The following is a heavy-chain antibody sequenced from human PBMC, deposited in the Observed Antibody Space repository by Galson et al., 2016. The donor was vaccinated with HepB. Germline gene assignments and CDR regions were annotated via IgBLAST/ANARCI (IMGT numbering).Heavy chain of an antibody. CDR2: ITAAGGVT. CDR1: GFTFRGYA. CDR3: AKVELNSKQYYYYGMDV. Sequence: SLRLSCAASGFTFRGYAMSWVRQAPGKGLEWLSAITAAGGVTYYADSVKGRFTISRDNSHNTLYLQMNSARADDTAVYYCAKVELNSKQYYYYGMDVWGQGTTVTVSS. J-gene: IGHJ6*02. V-gene: IGHV3-23*01. D-gene: IGHD3-10*01.